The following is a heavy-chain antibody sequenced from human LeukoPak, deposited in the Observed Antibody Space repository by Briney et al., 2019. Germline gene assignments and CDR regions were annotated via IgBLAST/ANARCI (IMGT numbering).Heavy chain of an antibody. Sequence: GGSLRLSCEASGFTFNTYSMNWARQAPGKGLEWVSYISDSGSTIYYADSVKGRFTISRDNAKNSLYLQMSSLRAEDTAVYYCARALPFRYWGQGTLVTVSS. V-gene: IGHV3-48*04. J-gene: IGHJ4*02. CDR2: ISDSGSTI. CDR3: ARALPFRY. CDR1: GFTFNTYS.